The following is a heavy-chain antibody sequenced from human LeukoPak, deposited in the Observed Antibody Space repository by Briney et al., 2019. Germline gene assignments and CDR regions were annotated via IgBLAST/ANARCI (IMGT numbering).Heavy chain of an antibody. D-gene: IGHD4-17*01. CDR2: IKSKTDGGTT. CDR3: ATGTETGHYGDLFHF. CDR1: GFTFSNAW. V-gene: IGHV3-15*01. J-gene: IGHJ4*02. Sequence: PGGSLRLSCAASGFTFSNAWMSWVRQAPGKGLEWVGRIKSKTDGGTTDFAAPVKGRFTISRDDSKNTLFLQMNGLRSEDTALYYCATGTETGHYGDLFHFWGQGTLVTVSS.